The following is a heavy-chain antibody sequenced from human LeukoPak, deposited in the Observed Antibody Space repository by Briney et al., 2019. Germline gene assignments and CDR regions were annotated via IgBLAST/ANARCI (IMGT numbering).Heavy chain of an antibody. CDR1: GGSISSGGYY. Sequence: SQTLSLTCTVSGGSISSGGYYWSWIRQHPGKGLEWIGYIYYSGSTYYNPSPKSRVTISVDTSKDQFSLKLSSVTAADTAVYYCARAPIRGDFWSGYYYPIDYWGQGTLVTVSS. J-gene: IGHJ4*02. D-gene: IGHD3-3*01. CDR3: ARAPIRGDFWSGYYYPIDY. V-gene: IGHV4-31*03. CDR2: IYYSGST.